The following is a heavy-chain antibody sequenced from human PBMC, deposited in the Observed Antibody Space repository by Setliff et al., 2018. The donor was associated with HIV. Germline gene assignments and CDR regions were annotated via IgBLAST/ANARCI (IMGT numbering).Heavy chain of an antibody. CDR3: VRGGRRRGFYYFGMDV. V-gene: IGHV4-34*01. D-gene: IGHD3-10*01. J-gene: IGHJ6*02. CDR1: GGSFSGYY. CDR2: INHSGST. Sequence: SLTCDVSGGSFSGYYWSWIRQPPGKGLEWIGEINHSGSTNYNPSLKSRVAISVDTSKTQLSLNLSSVTAADTAIYYCVRGGRRRGFYYFGMDVWGQGTTVTV.